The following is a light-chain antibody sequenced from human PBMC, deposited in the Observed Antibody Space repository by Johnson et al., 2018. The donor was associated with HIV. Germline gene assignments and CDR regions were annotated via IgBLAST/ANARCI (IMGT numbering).Light chain of an antibody. CDR3: GTWDSNLSAYV. CDR1: SSNIGNTY. CDR2: KND. V-gene: IGLV1-51*02. J-gene: IGLJ1*01. Sequence: QSVLTQPPSVSAAPGQKVTISCSGTSSNIGNTYISWYQQLPGTAPKLLIYKNDKRPSGIPDRFSGSKSGTSATLGITGLQTGDEADYYCGTWDSNLSAYVFGTGTKVTVL.